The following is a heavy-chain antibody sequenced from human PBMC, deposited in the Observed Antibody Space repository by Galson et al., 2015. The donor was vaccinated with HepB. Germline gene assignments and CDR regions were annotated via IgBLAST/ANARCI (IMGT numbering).Heavy chain of an antibody. CDR2: INGDGSVT. Sequence: SLRLSCAASGMPLSFYAMHWVRQAPGKGLKWVSHINGDGSVTHYADSVKGRFTISRDNAKTTVYLQINSLRAEDTALYYCARDPLYDRSGFYFGLDVWGQGTTVTVSS. CDR3: ARDPLYDRSGFYFGLDV. D-gene: IGHD3-22*01. CDR1: GMPLSFYA. V-gene: IGHV3-74*01. J-gene: IGHJ6*02.